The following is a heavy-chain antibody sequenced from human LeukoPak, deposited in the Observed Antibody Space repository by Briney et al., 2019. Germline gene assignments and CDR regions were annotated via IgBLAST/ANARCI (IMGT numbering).Heavy chain of an antibody. V-gene: IGHV3-74*01. CDR2: INSDGSST. Sequence: PGGSLRLSCAGSGFAVSNNYMSWVRQAPGKGLEWVSRINSDGSSTSYADSVKGRFTISRDNAKNTLYLQMNSLRAEDTAVYYCARVPRTQQWLPNWFDPWGQGTLVTVSS. D-gene: IGHD6-19*01. J-gene: IGHJ5*02. CDR3: ARVPRTQQWLPNWFDP. CDR1: GFAVSNNY.